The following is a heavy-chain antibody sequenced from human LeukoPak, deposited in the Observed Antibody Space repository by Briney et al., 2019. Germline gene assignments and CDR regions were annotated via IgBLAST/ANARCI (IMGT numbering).Heavy chain of an antibody. J-gene: IGHJ4*02. Sequence: GRSLRLSGAASGFTFDEYAVHWVRQAPGEGLEWVSGFSWNSGSIGYADSVKGRFTISRDNAKNSLYLQMNSLRAEDTALYYCAKGVEWELLPSSFDYWGQGTLVTVSS. D-gene: IGHD1-26*01. CDR1: GFTFDEYA. V-gene: IGHV3-9*01. CDR2: FSWNSGSI. CDR3: AKGVEWELLPSSFDY.